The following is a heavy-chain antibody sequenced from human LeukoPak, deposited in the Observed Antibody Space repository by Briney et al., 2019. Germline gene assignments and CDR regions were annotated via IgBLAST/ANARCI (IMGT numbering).Heavy chain of an antibody. V-gene: IGHV4-4*07. J-gene: IGHJ6*02. CDR3: ARVLWFGESYHYVMDV. Sequence: SETLSLTCTVSGGSISSYYWSWIRQPAGKGLEWIGRIYTSGSTNYNPSLKSRVTMSVDTSKNQFSLKLSSVTAADTAVYYCARVLWFGESYHYVMDVWGQGTTVTVSS. CDR2: IYTSGST. CDR1: GGSISSYY. D-gene: IGHD3-10*01.